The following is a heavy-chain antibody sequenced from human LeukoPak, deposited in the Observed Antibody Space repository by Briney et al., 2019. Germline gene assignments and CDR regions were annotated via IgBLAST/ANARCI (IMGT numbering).Heavy chain of an antibody. CDR1: GYSFTTYW. Sequence: GESLKISCKASGYSFTTYWIGWVRQMPGKGLEWMGIIYPGDSDTKYSPSFQGQVTISADKSISTAYLQWSSLKASDTAMYYCARGYCSSTSCSREYYFDYWGQGTLVTVSS. V-gene: IGHV5-51*01. CDR2: IYPGDSDT. CDR3: ARGYCSSTSCSREYYFDY. J-gene: IGHJ4*02. D-gene: IGHD2-2*01.